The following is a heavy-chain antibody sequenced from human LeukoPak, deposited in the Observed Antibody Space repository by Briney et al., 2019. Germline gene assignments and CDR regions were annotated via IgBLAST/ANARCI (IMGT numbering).Heavy chain of an antibody. CDR3: AKDLWGSIADYFDY. J-gene: IGHJ4*02. Sequence: GGSLRLSCAASGFTFSSYVMSWVRQAPGKGLEWVSAISGGGGSTYYADSVKGRFTISRDNSKNTLYLLMNSLRAEDTAIYYCAKDLWGSIADYFDYWGQGTLVSVSS. V-gene: IGHV3-23*01. CDR2: ISGGGGST. CDR1: GFTFSSYV. D-gene: IGHD2-15*01.